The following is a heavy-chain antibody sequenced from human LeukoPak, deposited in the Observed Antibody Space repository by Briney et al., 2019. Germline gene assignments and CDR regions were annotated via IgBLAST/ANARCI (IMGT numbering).Heavy chain of an antibody. CDR1: GYTFINYG. CDR2: INPNSGGT. V-gene: IGHV1-2*02. Sequence: ASVKVSCKASGYTFINYGISWVRQAPGQGLEWMGWINPNSGGTNYAQKFQGRVTMTRDTSISTAYMELSRLRSDDTAVYYCARELGRDSSGYYPLDYWGQGTLVTVSS. D-gene: IGHD3-22*01. J-gene: IGHJ4*02. CDR3: ARELGRDSSGYYPLDY.